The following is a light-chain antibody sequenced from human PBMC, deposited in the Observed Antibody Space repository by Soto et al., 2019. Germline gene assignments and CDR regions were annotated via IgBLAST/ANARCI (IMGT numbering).Light chain of an antibody. J-gene: IGLJ1*01. CDR3: CSYAGSYPFV. CDR2: DVS. Sequence: QLVLTQPRSVSGSPGQSVTISCTGTSSDVGGYNYVSWYQQHPGKAPKLMIYDVSERPSGVPDRFSGSKSGNMASLTISGLQAEDEADYYCCSYAGSYPFVFGTGTKVTVL. V-gene: IGLV2-11*01. CDR1: SSDVGGYNY.